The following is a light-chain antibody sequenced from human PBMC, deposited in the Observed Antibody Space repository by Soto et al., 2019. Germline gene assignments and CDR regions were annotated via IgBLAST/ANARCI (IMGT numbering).Light chain of an antibody. J-gene: IGKJ4*01. CDR3: QHYSIFSLT. CDR2: KAS. CDR1: QSISSW. V-gene: IGKV1-5*03. Sequence: DIQMTQSPSTLSASVGDRVTITCRASQSISSWLAWYQQKPGKAPKLLIQKASSLERGVPSRFSGSGSGTEFTLTISSLQPDDFATYSCQHYSIFSLTFGGGTKVEIK.